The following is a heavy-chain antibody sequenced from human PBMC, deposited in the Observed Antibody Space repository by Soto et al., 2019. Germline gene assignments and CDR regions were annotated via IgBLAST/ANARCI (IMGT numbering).Heavy chain of an antibody. Sequence: SETLSLACTVSGGSISSYYWSWIRQPPGKGLEWIGYIYYSGSTNYNPSLKSRVTISVDTSKNQFSLKLSSVTAADTAVYYCARLRGYSYGQFYFDYWGQGTLVTVSS. J-gene: IGHJ4*02. CDR1: GGSISSYY. CDR2: IYYSGST. V-gene: IGHV4-59*08. D-gene: IGHD5-18*01. CDR3: ARLRGYSYGQFYFDY.